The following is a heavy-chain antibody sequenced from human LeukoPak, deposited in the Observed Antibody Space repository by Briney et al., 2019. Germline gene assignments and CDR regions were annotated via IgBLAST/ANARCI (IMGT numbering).Heavy chain of an antibody. CDR1: GFTFSSYG. V-gene: IGHV3-33*01. D-gene: IGHD1-26*01. J-gene: IGHJ4*02. Sequence: GGSLRLSCAASGFTFSSYGMHWVRQAPGKGLQGVAVIWYDGSNKYYADSVKGRFTISRDNAKNSLYLQMNSLRAEDTAVYYCARGLWGLELLYFDYWGQGTLVTVSS. CDR2: IWYDGSNK. CDR3: ARGLWGLELLYFDY.